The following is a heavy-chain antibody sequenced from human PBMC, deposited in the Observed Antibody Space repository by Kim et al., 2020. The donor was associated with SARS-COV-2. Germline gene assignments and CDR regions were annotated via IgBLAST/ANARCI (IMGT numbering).Heavy chain of an antibody. V-gene: IGHV4-34*01. D-gene: IGHD2-15*01. J-gene: IGHJ4*02. Sequence: SETLSLTCAVSGESFSAYYWSWIRQPPGRGLEWIGEINHSGSAKYNPSVKSRATISEDTSKKQISLKLTSVTAADTAVYYCAIWAAATTYFDQWGQGTLVTVSS. CDR1: GESFSAYY. CDR3: AIWAAATTYFDQ. CDR2: INHSGSA.